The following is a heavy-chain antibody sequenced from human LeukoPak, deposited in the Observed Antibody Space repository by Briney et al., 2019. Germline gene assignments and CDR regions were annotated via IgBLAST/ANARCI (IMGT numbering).Heavy chain of an antibody. Sequence: SETLSLTCAVNGDSFSGYYWSWIRQFPGKGLEWIGEIHHGGTTNFNPSLRSRVTMSVDASKKEVSLKLSSVTAADTAVYYCAPRGDIEHSYGYGKWFDPWGQGTRVTVSS. J-gene: IGHJ5*02. V-gene: IGHV4-34*01. CDR1: GDSFSGYY. CDR2: IHHGGTT. CDR3: APRGDIEHSYGYGKWFDP. D-gene: IGHD5-18*01.